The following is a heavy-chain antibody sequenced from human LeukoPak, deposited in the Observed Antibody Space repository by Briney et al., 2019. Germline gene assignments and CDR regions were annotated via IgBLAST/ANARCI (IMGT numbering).Heavy chain of an antibody. CDR1: GYTFTTYD. J-gene: IGHJ4*02. V-gene: IGHV1-8*01. CDR3: ARRNTAMVAGLDY. CDR2: MNPNSGNT. Sequence: GASVKVSCKASGYTFTTYDINWVRQATGQGLEWMGWMNPNSGNTGYAQKFQGRVTMTRNTSMSTAFMELSGLRSEDTAVYFCARRNTAMVAGLDYWGQGSLVTVSS. D-gene: IGHD5-18*01.